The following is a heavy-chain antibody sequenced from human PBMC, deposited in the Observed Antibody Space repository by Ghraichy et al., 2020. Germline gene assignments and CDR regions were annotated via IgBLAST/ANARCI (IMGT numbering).Heavy chain of an antibody. CDR2: MYTSGST. Sequence: SETLSLTCTVSGGSISSGSYYWGWIRQPAGKGLELIWRMYTSGSTNYNPSLKSRVTISVDTSKNQFSLKLSAVTAADTAVYYCARTSGYGYGLEDWGLGTLVTVSS. J-gene: IGHJ4*02. V-gene: IGHV4-61*02. CDR3: ARTSGYGYGLED. D-gene: IGHD5-18*01. CDR1: GGSISSGSYY.